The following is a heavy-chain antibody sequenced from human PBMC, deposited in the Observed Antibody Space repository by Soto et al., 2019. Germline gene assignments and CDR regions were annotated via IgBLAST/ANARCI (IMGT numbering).Heavy chain of an antibody. Sequence: QVQLVQSGAEVKNPGASVKVSCKASGYTFTGYYMHWVRQAPGQGLEWMGWINPNSGGTNYAQQFQGRVTMTRDTSISTAYMELSRLRSDDTAVYYCAYYGDYRYNWFDPWGQGTLVTVSS. CDR1: GYTFTGYY. V-gene: IGHV1-2*02. CDR3: AYYGDYRYNWFDP. D-gene: IGHD4-17*01. J-gene: IGHJ5*02. CDR2: INPNSGGT.